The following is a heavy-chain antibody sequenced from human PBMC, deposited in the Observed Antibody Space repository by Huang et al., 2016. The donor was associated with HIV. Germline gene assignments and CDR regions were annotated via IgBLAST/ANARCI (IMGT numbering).Heavy chain of an antibody. CDR2: ISSSSTSI. Sequence: EVQLVESGGGLVKPGGSLRLSCAASGFTFSSYSMDWVRQAPGKGLEWVSSISSSSTSIYYADSVKGRFTISRDNAKNSLYLQMNSLRAEDTAVYYCARDRDFGVVRLDVWGQGTTVTVSS. CDR3: ARDRDFGVVRLDV. V-gene: IGHV3-21*01. D-gene: IGHD3-3*01. CDR1: GFTFSSYS. J-gene: IGHJ6*02.